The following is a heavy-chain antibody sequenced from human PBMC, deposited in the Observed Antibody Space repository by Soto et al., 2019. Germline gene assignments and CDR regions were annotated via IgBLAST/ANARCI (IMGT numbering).Heavy chain of an antibody. D-gene: IGHD6-13*01. CDR3: ARELGIRYSSSWQYYYYGMDV. J-gene: IGHJ6*02. Sequence: GGSLRLSCAASGFTFSSYSMNWVRQAPGKGLEWVSYISSSSSTIYYADSVKGRFTISRDNAKNSLYLQMNSLRDEDTAAYYCARELGIRYSSSWQYYYYGMDVWGQGTTVTVSS. CDR2: ISSSSSTI. V-gene: IGHV3-48*02. CDR1: GFTFSSYS.